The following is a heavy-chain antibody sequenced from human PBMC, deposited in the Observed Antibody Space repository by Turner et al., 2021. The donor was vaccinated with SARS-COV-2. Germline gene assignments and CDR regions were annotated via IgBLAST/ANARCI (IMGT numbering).Heavy chain of an antibody. V-gene: IGHV1-24*01. CDR3: ATSWELPDAYFDS. J-gene: IGHJ4*02. CDR1: GYTLSELS. D-gene: IGHD1-7*01. Sequence: QVHLLQSGAEVKKPGASVKVSCKVSGYTLSELSIHGVRQAPGKGPEWMVSFNPEDGEPIYAQMFQGRFSLTENTSTDTLYKELSRLGSEDTALYCWATSWELPDAYFDSWGQGTLVTVSS. CDR2: FNPEDGEP.